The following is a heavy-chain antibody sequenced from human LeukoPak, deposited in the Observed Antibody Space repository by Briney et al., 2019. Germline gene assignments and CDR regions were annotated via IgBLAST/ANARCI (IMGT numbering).Heavy chain of an antibody. D-gene: IGHD3-16*01. J-gene: IGHJ5*02. CDR2: IKQDGSEK. CDR1: GFIFKDYW. CDR3: AKDAQPRSRWFDP. V-gene: IGHV3-7*03. Sequence: PGGSLRLSCAASGFIFKDYWMIWVRQAPGKGLEWVANIKQDGSEKYYVDSVKGRFTISRDNAKNSLYLQMNTLRAEDTVMYYCAKDAQPRSRWFDPWGQGTLVTVSS.